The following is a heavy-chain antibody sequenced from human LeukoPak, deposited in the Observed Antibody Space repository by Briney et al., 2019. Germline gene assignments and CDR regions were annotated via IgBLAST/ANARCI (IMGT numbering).Heavy chain of an antibody. Sequence: GGSLRLSCAASGFTVSSNYMSWVRQAPGKGLEWVSVIYSGGSTYFADSVKGRFTISRDNSKNTLYLQMNSLRAEDTAVYYCARVSEPLADFDYWGQGTLVTVSS. CDR1: GFTVSSNY. CDR3: ARVSEPLADFDY. D-gene: IGHD1-26*01. J-gene: IGHJ4*02. CDR2: IYSGGST. V-gene: IGHV3-53*01.